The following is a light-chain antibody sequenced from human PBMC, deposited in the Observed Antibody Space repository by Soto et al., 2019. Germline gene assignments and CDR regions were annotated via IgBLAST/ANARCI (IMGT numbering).Light chain of an antibody. CDR3: QQYGTSPRT. Sequence: EIVLTQFPGTLSLSPGERATLSCRASQSVTSSDLAWYQQKPGQAPRLLIHGVSSRATGIPDRFSGSGSGTDFTLTIRRLEPEDFAVYYCQQYGTSPRTFGQGTKVEVK. J-gene: IGKJ1*01. CDR1: QSVTSSD. V-gene: IGKV3-20*01. CDR2: GVS.